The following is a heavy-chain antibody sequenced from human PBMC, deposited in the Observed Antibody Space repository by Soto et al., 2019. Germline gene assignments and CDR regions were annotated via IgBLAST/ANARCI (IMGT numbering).Heavy chain of an antibody. D-gene: IGHD3-10*01. CDR2: SAPSDSYT. CDR3: ARYGRSMALDY. Sequence: GESLKISCKGSGYSFTSYWISWVRQMPGKGLEWMGRSAPSDSYTNYSPSFQGHVTISADKSISTAYLQWSSLKASDTAVYYCARYGRSMALDYWGQGTLVTVSS. V-gene: IGHV5-10-1*01. J-gene: IGHJ4*02. CDR1: GYSFTSYW.